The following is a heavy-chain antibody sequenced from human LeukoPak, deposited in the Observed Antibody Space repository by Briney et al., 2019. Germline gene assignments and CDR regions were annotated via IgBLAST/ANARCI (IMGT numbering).Heavy chain of an antibody. Sequence: PSETLSLTCTVSGGSISSSSYYWGWIRQPPGKGLEWIGEIYHSGSTNYNPSLKSRVTISVDKSKNQFSLKLSSVTAADTAVYYCARDLQASSGGSSYWGQGTLVTVSS. CDR2: IYHSGST. V-gene: IGHV4-61*05. J-gene: IGHJ4*02. CDR3: ARDLQASSGGSSY. D-gene: IGHD2-15*01. CDR1: GGSISSSSYY.